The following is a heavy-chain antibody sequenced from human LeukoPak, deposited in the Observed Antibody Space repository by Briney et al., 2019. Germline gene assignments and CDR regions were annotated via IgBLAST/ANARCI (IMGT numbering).Heavy chain of an antibody. CDR3: ARGHTAVTRHFDF. Sequence: GGSLRLSCAASGFTFSSYGMSWVRQAPGKGLGWVSGISGSGGSTSYADSVKGRFTISRDDAKNLLYLDMNSLRAEDTAVYYCARGHTAVTRHFDFWGQGTLVTVSS. V-gene: IGHV3-23*01. CDR2: ISGSGGST. J-gene: IGHJ4*02. CDR1: GFTFSSYG. D-gene: IGHD4-17*01.